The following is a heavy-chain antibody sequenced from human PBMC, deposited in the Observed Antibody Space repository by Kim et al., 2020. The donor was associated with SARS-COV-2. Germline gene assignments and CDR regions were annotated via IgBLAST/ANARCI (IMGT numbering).Heavy chain of an antibody. J-gene: IGHJ4*02. D-gene: IGHD3-3*01. CDR3: ARGRITIFGVVTEFDY. V-gene: IGHV4-31*02. Sequence: LKSRVTISVDTPKNQFSQKLSSVTAADTAVYYCARGRITIFGVVTEFDYWGQGTLVTVSS.